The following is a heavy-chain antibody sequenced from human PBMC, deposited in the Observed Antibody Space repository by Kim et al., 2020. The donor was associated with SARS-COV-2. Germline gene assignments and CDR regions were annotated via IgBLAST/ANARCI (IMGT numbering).Heavy chain of an antibody. CDR3: ARRRRDGYKNPFDY. Sequence: SETLSLTCAVYGGSFSGYYWSWIRQPPGKGLEWIGEINHSGSTNYNPSLKSRVTISVDTSKNQFSLKLSSVTAADTAVYYCARRRRDGYKNPFDYWGQGTLVTVSS. J-gene: IGHJ4*02. D-gene: IGHD5-12*01. CDR1: GGSFSGYY. V-gene: IGHV4-34*01. CDR2: INHSGST.